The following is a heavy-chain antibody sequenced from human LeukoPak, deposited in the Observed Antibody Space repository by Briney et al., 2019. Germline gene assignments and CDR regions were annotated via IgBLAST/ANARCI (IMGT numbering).Heavy chain of an antibody. V-gene: IGHV4-59*01. J-gene: IGHJ4*02. CDR3: ARGGSSWYADY. CDR2: IHYSGST. CDR1: GASISTYY. Sequence: SETLSLTCSVSGASISTYYWSWIRQPPEKGLEWIGYIHYSGSTGYNPSLKSRVTMSVDTSNDQFSLKVSSVTAADTAVYYCARGGSSWYADYWGQGTLVTVSS. D-gene: IGHD6-13*01.